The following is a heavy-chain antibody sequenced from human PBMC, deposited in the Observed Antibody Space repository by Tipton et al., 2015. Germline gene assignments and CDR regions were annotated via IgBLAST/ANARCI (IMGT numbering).Heavy chain of an antibody. V-gene: IGHV3-30*01. Sequence: SLRLSCTPSGFTFITYAMHWVRQAPGKGLEWVAVISFDDNNQYYADSVKGRFTISRDSSKNTLYLQMNSLRAEDTAVYYCAREDDSSPAYWGQGTLVTVSS. CDR1: GFTFITYA. CDR3: AREDDSSPAY. D-gene: IGHD3-22*01. J-gene: IGHJ4*02. CDR2: ISFDDNNQ.